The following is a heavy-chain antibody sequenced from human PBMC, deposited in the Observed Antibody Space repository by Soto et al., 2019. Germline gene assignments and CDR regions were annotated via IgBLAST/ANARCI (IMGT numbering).Heavy chain of an antibody. CDR2: ISSSSDYV. V-gene: IGHV3-21*06. CDR3: ARARVYATGPLDF. D-gene: IGHD6-13*01. J-gene: IGHJ4*02. Sequence: GGSLRLSCAASGFTFTSYTMNWVRQAPGKGLEWVSSISSSSDYVYYADSMKGRVTISRDNAKNSLFLDMNSLTGEDTAVYYCARARVYATGPLDFWGQGTLVTVSS. CDR1: GFTFTSYT.